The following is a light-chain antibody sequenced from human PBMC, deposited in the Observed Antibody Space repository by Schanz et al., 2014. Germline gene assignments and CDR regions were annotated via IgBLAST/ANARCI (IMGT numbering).Light chain of an antibody. J-gene: IGKJ5*01. V-gene: IGKV1-5*03. CDR1: QSISSW. Sequence: IQMTQSPSSLSASVGDRVTITCRASQSISSWLAWYQQKPGKAPKLLIHQASSLESGVPSRFSGSGSGTEFTLTISGLQPDDFATYYCQQYNSYSITFGQGTRLDIK. CDR3: QQYNSYSIT. CDR2: QAS.